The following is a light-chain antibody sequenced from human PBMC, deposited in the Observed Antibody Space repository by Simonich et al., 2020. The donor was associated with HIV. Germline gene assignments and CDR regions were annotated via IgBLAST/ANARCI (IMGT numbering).Light chain of an antibody. Sequence: DIVMTQSPDSLAVSLGERATINCTSSQTILYSSNNKNYFSWYQQRPRQPPNLLIYWASTRESGVPDRCSGSGSGTDFTLTINSLQAEDVAFYYCQQYYSTPPAFGGGTKVEIK. V-gene: IGKV4-1*01. CDR3: QQYYSTPPA. J-gene: IGKJ4*01. CDR1: QTILYSSNNKNY. CDR2: WAS.